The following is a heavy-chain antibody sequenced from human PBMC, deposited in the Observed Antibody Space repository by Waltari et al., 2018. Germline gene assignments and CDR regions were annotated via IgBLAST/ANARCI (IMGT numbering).Heavy chain of an antibody. CDR3: AKGTIFAGALDY. Sequence: EVYLVETGGGLIQPGGSLRLSCAVSGVTVSSSYMSWVRQAPGKGLEWVSYLSAGGDTYFAGSLQGRVTISRDDSKNSLFLQMNSLSAADTAVYYCAKGTIFAGALDYWGQGALVTVSS. J-gene: IGHJ4*02. V-gene: IGHV3-53*02. D-gene: IGHD3-3*02. CDR1: GVTVSSSY. CDR2: LSAGGDT.